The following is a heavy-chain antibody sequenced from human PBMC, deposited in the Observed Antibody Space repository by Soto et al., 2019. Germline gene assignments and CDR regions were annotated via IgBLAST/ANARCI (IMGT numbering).Heavy chain of an antibody. CDR1: GFTFSSYA. J-gene: IGHJ4*02. V-gene: IGHV3-23*01. CDR3: ARRSSGWYFDY. D-gene: IGHD6-19*01. CDR2: ISGSGGST. Sequence: EVQLLESGGGLVQPGGSLRLSCAASGFTFSSYAMSWVRQAPGKGLEWVSVISGSGGSTYYADSVKGRFTISRDKSKNTLYLQMNSLRAEDTAVYYCARRSSGWYFDYWGQGTLVTVSS.